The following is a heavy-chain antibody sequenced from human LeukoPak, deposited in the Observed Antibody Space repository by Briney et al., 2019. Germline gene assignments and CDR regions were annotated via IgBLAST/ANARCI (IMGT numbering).Heavy chain of an antibody. CDR2: IKQDGSEK. V-gene: IGHV3-7*03. CDR1: GFTFSSYW. CDR3: ARDVDYVWGSYRTDAFDI. Sequence: GGSLRLSCAASGFTFSSYWMSWVRQAPGKGLEWVANIKQDGSEKYYVDSVKGRFTISRDNAKNSLYLQMNSLRAEDTALYYCARDVDYVWGSYRTDAFDIWGQGTMVTVSS. D-gene: IGHD3-16*02. J-gene: IGHJ3*02.